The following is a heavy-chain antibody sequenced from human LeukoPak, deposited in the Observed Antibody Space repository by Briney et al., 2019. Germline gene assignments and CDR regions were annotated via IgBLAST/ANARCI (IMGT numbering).Heavy chain of an antibody. D-gene: IGHD3-22*01. CDR1: GYTFTCYY. Sequence: SCKASGYTFTCYYMHWVRQAPGKGLEWLAVIWYDGSNKYYAASVKSRFTISRDNSKNTLYLQMNSLRAEDTAVYYCARDANDYYDSSGYFGDAFDIWGQGTMVTVSS. CDR2: IWYDGSNK. V-gene: IGHV3-33*01. J-gene: IGHJ3*02. CDR3: ARDANDYYDSSGYFGDAFDI.